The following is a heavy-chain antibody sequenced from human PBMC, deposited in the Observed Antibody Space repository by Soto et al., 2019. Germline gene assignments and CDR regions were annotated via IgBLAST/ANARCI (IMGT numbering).Heavy chain of an antibody. V-gene: IGHV4-34*01. CDR1: GGSFSGYY. Sequence: QVQLQQWGAGLLKPSETLSLTCAVYGGSFSGYYWSWIRQPPGKGLGWIGEINHSGSTNYNPSLKSRVTISVDTSKNQFSLKLSSVTAADTAVYYCARAKIMIVVTTDAFDIWGQGTMVTVSS. CDR3: ARAKIMIVVTTDAFDI. J-gene: IGHJ3*02. D-gene: IGHD3-22*01. CDR2: INHSGST.